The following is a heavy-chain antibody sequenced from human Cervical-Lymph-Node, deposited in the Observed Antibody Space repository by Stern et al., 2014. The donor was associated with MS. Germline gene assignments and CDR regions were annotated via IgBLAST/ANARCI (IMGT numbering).Heavy chain of an antibody. CDR3: ASLFDSSGYFGYS. CDR2: ITPFNGNT. Sequence: MQLVESGAEVRKTGSSVKVSCKASGHTFTYRYLHWVRQAPGQAPEWMGWITPFNGNTNYAQKFQDRVTITRDTSMNTAYMELSSLRSEDTAMYYCASLFDSSGYFGYSWGQGTLVTVSS. CDR1: GHTFTYRY. V-gene: IGHV1-45*02. J-gene: IGHJ4*02. D-gene: IGHD3-22*01.